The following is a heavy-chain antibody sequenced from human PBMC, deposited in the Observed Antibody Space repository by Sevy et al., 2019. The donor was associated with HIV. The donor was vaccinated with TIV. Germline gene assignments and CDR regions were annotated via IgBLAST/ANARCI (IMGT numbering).Heavy chain of an antibody. D-gene: IGHD3-10*01. CDR2: IKEDGSET. J-gene: IGHJ4*02. CDR3: ARHVSESWDY. V-gene: IGHV3-7*01. CDR1: GFTFRTNW. Sequence: GGSPRLSCAASGFTFRTNWMTWVRQAAGKRLEWVANIKEDGSETYYVDSVEGRFTISRDNARNSLYLQMNSLRAEDTAVYYCARHVSESWDYWGRGTLVTVSS.